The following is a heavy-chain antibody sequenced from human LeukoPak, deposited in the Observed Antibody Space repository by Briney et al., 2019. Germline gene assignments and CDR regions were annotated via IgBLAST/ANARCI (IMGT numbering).Heavy chain of an antibody. D-gene: IGHD6-19*01. CDR2: IYYSGST. CDR3: ARPRVAGKRSTGWFDH. CDR1: GGSISSSSYY. Sequence: PSETLSLTCTVSGGSISSSSYYWGWIRQPPGKGLEWIGSIYYSGSTYYNPSLKSRVTRSVDTSKNQFSLKLSSVTAADTAVYYCARPRVAGKRSTGWFDHWGQGTLVTVSS. J-gene: IGHJ5*02. V-gene: IGHV4-39*01.